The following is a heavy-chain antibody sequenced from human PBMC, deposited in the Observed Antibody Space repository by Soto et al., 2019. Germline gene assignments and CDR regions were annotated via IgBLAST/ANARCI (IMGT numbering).Heavy chain of an antibody. CDR3: TRDSSGWPD. Sequence: EVQLVESGGGWFKLGGSLKFSCAASGFTLSGSASHGVRQTSGKGLEWVGRIRSKVNSYATPYAASVKGRFTISRDDSKNTAYLQMNSLKTEDTAVYYCTRDSSGWPDWGQGTLVTVSS. D-gene: IGHD6-19*01. CDR1: GFTLSGSA. V-gene: IGHV3-73*02. J-gene: IGHJ4*02. CDR2: IRSKVNSYAT.